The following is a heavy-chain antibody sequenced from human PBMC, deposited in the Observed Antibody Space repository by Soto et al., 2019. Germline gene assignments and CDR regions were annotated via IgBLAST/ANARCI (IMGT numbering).Heavy chain of an antibody. CDR3: ARGGGTYCSSTSCRLRFYYYYYYMDV. CDR1: GGSFSGYY. J-gene: IGHJ6*03. CDR2: INHSGST. Sequence: QVQLQQWGAGLLKPSETLSLTCAVYGGSFSGYYWSWIRQPPGKGLEWIGEINHSGSTNYNPSLKRRVTISVDTSKNQFSLRLSSVTAADTAVYYCARGGGTYCSSTSCRLRFYYYYYYMDVWGKGTTVTVSS. D-gene: IGHD2-2*01. V-gene: IGHV4-34*01.